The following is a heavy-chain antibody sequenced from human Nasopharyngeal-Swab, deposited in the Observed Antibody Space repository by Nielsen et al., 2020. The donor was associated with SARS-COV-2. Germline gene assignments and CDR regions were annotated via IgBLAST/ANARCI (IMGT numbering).Heavy chain of an antibody. J-gene: IGHJ4*02. Sequence: SVKVSCKPSGGSFTNSAINWVRQAPGQGLEWMGGIVPALCLPNYAQNFRGRVTISADRSTTTSYLELSSLRSEDTAIYYCAREGEYGSYDAPDYWGQGTLVTVSS. CDR2: IVPALCLP. D-gene: IGHD3-10*01. V-gene: IGHV1-69*10. CDR3: AREGEYGSYDAPDY. CDR1: GGSFTNSA.